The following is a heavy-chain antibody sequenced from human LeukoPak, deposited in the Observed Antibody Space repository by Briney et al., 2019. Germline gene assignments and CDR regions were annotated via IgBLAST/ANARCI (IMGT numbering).Heavy chain of an antibody. CDR2: ISYDGSNK. CDR1: GFTFSSYG. CDR3: AKDSSGSYSHFDY. J-gene: IGHJ4*02. V-gene: IGHV3-30*18. Sequence: GGSLRLSCAASGFTFSSYGMHWVRQAPGKGLEWVAVISYDGSNKYYADSVKGRFTISRDNSKNTLYLQINSLRPEDTAVYYCAKDSSGSYSHFDYWGQGTLVTVSS. D-gene: IGHD3-22*01.